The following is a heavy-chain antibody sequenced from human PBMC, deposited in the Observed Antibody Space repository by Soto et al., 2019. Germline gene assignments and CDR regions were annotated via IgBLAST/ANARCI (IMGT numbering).Heavy chain of an antibody. D-gene: IGHD2-2*02. CDR2: INHSGST. CDR1: GGSFSGYY. J-gene: IGHJ5*02. CDR3: ARRYCSSTSCYTHWFDP. Sequence: SETLALTCAVYGGSFSGYYWSWIRQPPGKGLEWIGEINHSGSTNYNPSLKSRVTISVDTSKNQFSLKLSSVTAADTAVYYCARRYCSSTSCYTHWFDPWGQGTLVTVS. V-gene: IGHV4-34*01.